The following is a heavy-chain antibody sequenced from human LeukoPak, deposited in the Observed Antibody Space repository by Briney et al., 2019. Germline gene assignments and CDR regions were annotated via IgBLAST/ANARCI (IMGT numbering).Heavy chain of an antibody. CDR1: GYTFTNYG. J-gene: IGHJ4*02. CDR2: ISAYNGNT. V-gene: IGHV1-18*01. D-gene: IGHD2-15*01. Sequence: ASVKVSCKASGYTFTNYGIAWVRQAPGQGLEWMGWISAYNGNTNYAQNLQGRVTMTTDTSTSTAYMELRSLRSDDTAVYYCARDRDFVVGDHWGQGTLVTVSS. CDR3: ARDRDFVVGDH.